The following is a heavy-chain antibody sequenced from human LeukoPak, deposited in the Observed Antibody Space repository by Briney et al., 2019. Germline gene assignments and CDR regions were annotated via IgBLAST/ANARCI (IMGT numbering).Heavy chain of an antibody. Sequence: PSETLSLTCTVSGYSINSGYYWGWIRQPPGKGLEWIASINHSGTTYYSPSLRSRVTISVDTSKNQFSLRLSSVTVADTAVYYCAREGPMFDSGTYSKSLGHWGQGTLVTVSS. J-gene: IGHJ4*02. D-gene: IGHD3-10*01. V-gene: IGHV4-38-2*02. CDR1: GYSINSGYY. CDR2: INHSGTT. CDR3: AREGPMFDSGTYSKSLGH.